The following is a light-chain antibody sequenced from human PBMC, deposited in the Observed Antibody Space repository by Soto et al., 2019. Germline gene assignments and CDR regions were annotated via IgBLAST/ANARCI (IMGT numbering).Light chain of an antibody. CDR1: SSDVGGYNY. CDR3: SSYTSIRGV. Sequence: QSVLTQPASVSGSPGQSITISCTGTSSDVGGYNYVSWYQQHPGKAPKLMIYDVSNRPSGVSNRFSGSKSGNTASLTISGLQAEDEADYYCSSYTSIRGVFGGGTKLTVL. V-gene: IGLV2-14*01. CDR2: DVS. J-gene: IGLJ2*01.